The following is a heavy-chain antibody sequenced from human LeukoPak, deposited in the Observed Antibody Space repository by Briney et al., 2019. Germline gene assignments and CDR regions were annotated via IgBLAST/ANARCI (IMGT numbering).Heavy chain of an antibody. CDR3: ARGYYGSGSHCCHMDV. Sequence: SETLSLTCAVYGGSFSGYYWSWIRQPPGKGLEWIGEINHSGSTNYNPSLKSRVTISVDTSKNQFSLKLSSVTAADTAVYYCARGYYGSGSHCCHMDVWGKGTTITVS. CDR1: GGSFSGYY. J-gene: IGHJ6*03. D-gene: IGHD3-10*01. CDR2: INHSGST. V-gene: IGHV4-34*01.